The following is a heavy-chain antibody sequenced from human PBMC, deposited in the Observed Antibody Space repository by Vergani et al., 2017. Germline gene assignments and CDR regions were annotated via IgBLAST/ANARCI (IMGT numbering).Heavy chain of an antibody. D-gene: IGHD4-23*01. J-gene: IGHJ4*02. CDR1: GYTFTSYY. Sequence: QVQLVQSGAEVKKPGASVKVSCKASGYTFTSYYMHWVRQAPGQGLEWRGIINPSGGSTSYAQKFQGRVTMTRDTSTSTVYMELSSLRSEDTAVYYCARLDYGGNTRDYWGQGTLVTVSS. V-gene: IGHV1-46*03. CDR2: INPSGGST. CDR3: ARLDYGGNTRDY.